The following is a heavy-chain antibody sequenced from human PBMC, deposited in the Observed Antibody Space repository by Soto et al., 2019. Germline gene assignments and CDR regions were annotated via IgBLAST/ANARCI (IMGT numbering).Heavy chain of an antibody. D-gene: IGHD3-22*01. CDR2: IYYSGST. Sequence: QVQLQESGPGLVRPSETLSLTCTVSGGSVSSGTYYWNWLRQPPGKGLEWIGYIYYSGSTNYSPSLKSRVTTSVDMSKNQGSLKLTSVTAADTAVYYCARMPVTMSNWFDPWGQGTLVTVSS. CDR1: GGSVSSGTYY. J-gene: IGHJ5*02. V-gene: IGHV4-61*01. CDR3: ARMPVTMSNWFDP.